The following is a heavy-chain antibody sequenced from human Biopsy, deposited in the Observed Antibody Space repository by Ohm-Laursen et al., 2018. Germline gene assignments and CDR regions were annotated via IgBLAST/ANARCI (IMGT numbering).Heavy chain of an antibody. D-gene: IGHD2-8*01. V-gene: IGHV1-2*02. CDR3: ARDPLNGHKHFDY. CDR2: INCKTGAT. CDR1: GYTFTDYN. J-gene: IGHJ4*02. Sequence: EASVKVSCNASGYTFTDYNIHWMRQAPGQGLEWLGYINCKTGATNYAQKFQGTVTMTRDTSISTAYLALGSLRSADTAIYYCARDPLNGHKHFDYWGQGSLVTVSS.